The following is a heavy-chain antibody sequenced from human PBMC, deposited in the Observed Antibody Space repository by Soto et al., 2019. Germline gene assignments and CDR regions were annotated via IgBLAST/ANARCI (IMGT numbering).Heavy chain of an antibody. V-gene: IGHV4-31*03. CDR1: GGSISSGGYY. J-gene: IGHJ3*02. D-gene: IGHD3-22*01. Sequence: QVQLQESGPGLVKPSQTLSLTCTVSGGSISSGGYYWSWIRQHPGKGLEWIGYIYYSGSTYYNPSLKSRDTISVDTSKNQFSLKLSSVTAADTAVYYCARDYYDSSGYYSQTQPVPSGAFDIWGQGTMVTVSS. CDR2: IYYSGST. CDR3: ARDYYDSSGYYSQTQPVPSGAFDI.